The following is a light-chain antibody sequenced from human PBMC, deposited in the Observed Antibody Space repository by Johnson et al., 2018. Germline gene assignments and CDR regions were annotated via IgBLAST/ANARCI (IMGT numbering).Light chain of an antibody. CDR2: ENN. J-gene: IGLJ1*01. CDR3: GTWDSSLSAGNV. CDR1: SSNIGNNY. Sequence: QSVLTQPPSVSAAPGQKVTISCSGSSSNIGNNYVSWYQQLPGTAPKLLIYENNKRPSGIPDRFSGSKSGPSATLGITGLKPGDEADYYCGTWDSSLSAGNVFGTGTKVTVL. V-gene: IGLV1-51*02.